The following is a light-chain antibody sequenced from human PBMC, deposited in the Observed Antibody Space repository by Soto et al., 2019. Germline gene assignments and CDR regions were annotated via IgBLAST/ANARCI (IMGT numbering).Light chain of an antibody. CDR1: QSVSAGH. CDR3: QQYGSSPLT. CDR2: GAS. Sequence: EIVLTQSPGTLSLSPGERATLSCRASQSVSAGHLAWYQQKPGQAPRLLIYGASSRATGIPDRFSGSGSATDFTLTISTLEPEDFAVFFCQQYGSSPLTFGGGTKVEIK. V-gene: IGKV3-20*01. J-gene: IGKJ4*01.